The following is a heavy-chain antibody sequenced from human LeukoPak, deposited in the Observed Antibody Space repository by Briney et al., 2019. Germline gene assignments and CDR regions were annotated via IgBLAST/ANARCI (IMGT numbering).Heavy chain of an antibody. CDR2: IGISSGNT. CDR3: ARDTKYAFDN. D-gene: IGHD2-2*01. Sequence: GGSLRLSCAASGFTFSSYSMNWVRQAPGKGLEWILYIGISSGNTKYADSVKGRFTISGDKAKNSVYLQMNSLRVEDTAVYYCARDTKYAFDNWGQGTLVTVSS. CDR1: GFTFSSYS. V-gene: IGHV3-48*01. J-gene: IGHJ4*02.